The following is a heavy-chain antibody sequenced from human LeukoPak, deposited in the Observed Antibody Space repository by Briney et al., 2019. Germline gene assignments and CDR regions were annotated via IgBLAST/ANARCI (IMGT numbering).Heavy chain of an antibody. V-gene: IGHV4-34*01. CDR2: INHSGST. Sequence: SETLSLICAVCGGSFSGYYRSWIRQPPGKGLEWIGEINHSGSTNYNPSLKSRVTISVDTSKNQFSLKLSSVTAADTAVYYCARVRIAVAGRWYFDLWGRGTLVTVSS. D-gene: IGHD6-19*01. CDR1: GGSFSGYY. J-gene: IGHJ2*01. CDR3: ARVRIAVAGRWYFDL.